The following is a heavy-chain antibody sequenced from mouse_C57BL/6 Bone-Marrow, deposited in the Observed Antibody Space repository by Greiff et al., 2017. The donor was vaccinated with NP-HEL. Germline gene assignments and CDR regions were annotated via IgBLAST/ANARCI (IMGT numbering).Heavy chain of an antibody. CDR1: GFTFSSYT. CDR3: ARHRGSSSFAY. CDR2: ISGGGGNT. Sequence: EVNVVESGGGLVKPGGSLKLSCAASGFTFSSYTMSWVRQTPEKRLEWVATISGGGGNTYYPDSVKGRFTISRDNAKNTLYLQMSSLRSEDTALYYCARHRGSSSFAYWGQGTLVTVSA. D-gene: IGHD1-1*01. V-gene: IGHV5-9*01. J-gene: IGHJ3*01.